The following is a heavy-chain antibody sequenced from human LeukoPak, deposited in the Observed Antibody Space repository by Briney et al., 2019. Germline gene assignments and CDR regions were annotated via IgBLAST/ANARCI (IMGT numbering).Heavy chain of an antibody. CDR3: AREKNRSLGYSYGLGY. J-gene: IGHJ4*02. Sequence: EASVKVSCKASGYTFTGYYIHWVRQAPGQGLEWMGWINPNSGGTNYAQKFQGRVTMTRDTSISTAYMELSRLRSGDTAVYYCAREKNRSLGYSYGLGYWGQGTLVTVSS. V-gene: IGHV1-2*02. D-gene: IGHD5-18*01. CDR1: GYTFTGYY. CDR2: INPNSGGT.